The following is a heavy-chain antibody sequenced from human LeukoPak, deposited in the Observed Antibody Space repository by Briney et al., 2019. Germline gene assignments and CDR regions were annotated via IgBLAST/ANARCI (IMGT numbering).Heavy chain of an antibody. CDR3: ARDRGSYSSDY. D-gene: IGHD1-26*01. CDR2: IKQDGSEK. V-gene: IGHV3-7*03. J-gene: IGHJ4*02. Sequence: PGGSLRLSCAASGFTFSSYAMHWVRQAPGKGLEWVANIKQDGSEKYYVDSVKGRFAISRDNAKNSLYLQMNSLRAEDTAVYYCARDRGSYSSDYWGQGTLVTVSS. CDR1: GFTFSSYA.